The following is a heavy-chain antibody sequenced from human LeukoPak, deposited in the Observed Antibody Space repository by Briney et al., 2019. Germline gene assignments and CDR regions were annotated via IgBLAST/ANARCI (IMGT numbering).Heavy chain of an antibody. CDR1: GFTFNIYG. CDR2: ISYNEEQN. V-gene: IGHV3-30*03. Sequence: GGPLRLSCAASGFTFNIYGMHWVRQAWGKGLEWVASISYNEEQNSYTDPGKGRFTISSDASKNILYLQTDSLRTEDTAVYFCARADDYIWGTYLSLETYFFEYWGQGTLVTVSS. CDR3: ARADDYIWGTYLSLETYFFEY. J-gene: IGHJ4*02. D-gene: IGHD3-16*02.